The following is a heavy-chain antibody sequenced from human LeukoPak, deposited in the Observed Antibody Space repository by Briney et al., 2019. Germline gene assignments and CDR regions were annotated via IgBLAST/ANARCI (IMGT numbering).Heavy chain of an antibody. CDR1: GFTVSSNY. CDR2: IYSGGST. J-gene: IGHJ3*02. V-gene: IGHV3-66*01. Sequence: GGSLRLSYAASGFTVSSNYMSWVRQAPGKGLEWVSVIYSGGSTYYADSVKGRFTISRDNSKNTLYLQMNSLRAEDTAVYYCARSRVVPAADDAFDIWGQGTMVTVSS. D-gene: IGHD2-2*01. CDR3: ARSRVVPAADDAFDI.